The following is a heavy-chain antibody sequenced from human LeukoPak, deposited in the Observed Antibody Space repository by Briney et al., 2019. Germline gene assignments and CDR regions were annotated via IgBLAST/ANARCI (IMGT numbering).Heavy chain of an antibody. CDR1: GGSFSGYY. V-gene: IGHV4-34*01. CDR2: INHSGST. J-gene: IGHJ4*02. CDR3: ATEQWLRYYGY. D-gene: IGHD5-12*01. Sequence: PSETLSLTCAVYGGSFSGYYWSWIRQPPGKGLEWIGEINHSGSTNYNPSLKSRATISVDTSKNQFSLKLSSVTAADTAVYYCATEQWLRYYGYWGQGTLVTVSS.